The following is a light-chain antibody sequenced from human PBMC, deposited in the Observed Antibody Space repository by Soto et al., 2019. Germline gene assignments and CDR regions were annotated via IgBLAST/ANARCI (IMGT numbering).Light chain of an antibody. J-gene: IGKJ1*01. V-gene: IGKV3-20*01. CDR2: DAS. Sequence: EIVLTQSPGTLSLSPGERATLSCRASQSVSSNYLAWYQQKPGQAPRLLISDASSRAAGIPDRFSGSGSGTEFTLTISRLEPEDFAVYSCQQYGTSPTTFGQGTKVEIK. CDR3: QQYGTSPTT. CDR1: QSVSSNY.